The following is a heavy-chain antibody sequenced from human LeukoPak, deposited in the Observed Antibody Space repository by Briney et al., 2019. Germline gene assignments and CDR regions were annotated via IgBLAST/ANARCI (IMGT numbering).Heavy chain of an antibody. V-gene: IGHV3-23*01. CDR1: GFTFSSYG. D-gene: IGHD3-3*01. CDR2: VSGSGGRT. Sequence: PGGSLRLSCAASGFTFSSYGMKWVRQAPGKGLEWVSSVSGSGGRTYYADSVKGRFTLSRDNAKKSVHLQMNSRRVEDTATYYCVRDFDEFDSGDYTTWFDSWAQGTLVTVSS. J-gene: IGHJ5*01. CDR3: VRDFDEFDSGDYTTWFDS.